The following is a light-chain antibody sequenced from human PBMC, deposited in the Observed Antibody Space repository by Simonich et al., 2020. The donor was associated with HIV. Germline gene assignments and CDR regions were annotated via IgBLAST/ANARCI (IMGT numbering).Light chain of an antibody. Sequence: DIQMTQSPSTLSASVGDRVTITCRASQSISPWLAWYQQKPGKAPKLLIYKASSLESGVPSRFSGSGSGTDFTLTISSLEPEDFATYYCQQYNSYWTFGQGTKVEIK. CDR2: KAS. CDR1: QSISPW. V-gene: IGKV1-5*03. CDR3: QQYNSYWT. J-gene: IGKJ1*01.